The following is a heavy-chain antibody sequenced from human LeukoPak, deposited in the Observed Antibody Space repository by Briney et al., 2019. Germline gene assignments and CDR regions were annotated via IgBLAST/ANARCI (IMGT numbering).Heavy chain of an antibody. CDR3: ARKPRYSGSSRPEVFDY. CDR1: GYTFTGYY. V-gene: IGHV1-2*02. J-gene: IGHJ4*02. CDR2: INPNSGGT. Sequence: GASVKVSCKASGYTFTGYYMHWVRQAPGQGLEWMGWINPNSGGTNYAQKFQGRVTMTRDTSISTAYMELSRLRSDDTAVYYCARKPRYSGSSRPEVFDYWGQGTLVTVSS. D-gene: IGHD1-26*01.